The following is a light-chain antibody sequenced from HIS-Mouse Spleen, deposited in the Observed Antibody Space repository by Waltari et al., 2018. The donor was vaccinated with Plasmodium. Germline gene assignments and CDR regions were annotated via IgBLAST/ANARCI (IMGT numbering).Light chain of an antibody. J-gene: IGKJ2*01. V-gene: IGKV2-30*01. Sequence: DVVMTQSPLSLPVTLGQPASISCRSIQSLVYSDGNTYLNLVQQRPGQSPRRLIYKVSKRDSGVPDRFSGSGSGTDFTLKISRVEAEDVGVYYCMQGTHWPYTFGQGTKLEIK. CDR3: MQGTHWPYT. CDR2: KVS. CDR1: QSLVYSDGNTY.